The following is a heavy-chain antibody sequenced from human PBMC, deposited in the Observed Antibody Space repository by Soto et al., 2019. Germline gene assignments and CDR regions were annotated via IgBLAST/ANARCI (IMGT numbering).Heavy chain of an antibody. Sequence: PGGSLRLSCAASGFTFSNAWMSWVRQAPGKGLEWVGRIKSKTDGGTTDYAAPVKGRFTISRDDSKNTLYLQMNSLKTEDTAVYYCTTEGVEKQLGHPFDYWGQGTLVTVSS. J-gene: IGHJ4*02. CDR2: IKSKTDGGTT. CDR1: GFTFSNAW. D-gene: IGHD6-6*01. V-gene: IGHV3-15*01. CDR3: TTEGVEKQLGHPFDY.